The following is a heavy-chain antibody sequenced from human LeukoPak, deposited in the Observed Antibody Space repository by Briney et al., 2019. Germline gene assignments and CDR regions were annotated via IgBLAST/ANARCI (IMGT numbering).Heavy chain of an antibody. CDR3: VRDYEPVSNSQHVFDAFDI. J-gene: IGHJ3*02. D-gene: IGHD6-6*01. CDR1: GFTFSDYY. Sequence: PGGSLRLSCAASGFTFSDYYMSWIRQAPGKGLEWVSAISGSGGSTYYADSVKGRFTISRDNSKNTLYLQMDSLRAEDTALYYCVRDYEPVSNSQHVFDAFDIWGQGTMVTVSS. CDR2: ISGSGGST. V-gene: IGHV3-23*01.